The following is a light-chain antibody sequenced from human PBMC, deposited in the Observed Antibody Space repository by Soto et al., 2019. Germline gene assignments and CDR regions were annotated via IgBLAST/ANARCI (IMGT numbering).Light chain of an antibody. J-gene: IGKJ3*01. CDR2: WAS. CDR3: QQYYATPFT. V-gene: IGKV4-1*01. CDR1: QSVLYDSNNLNY. Sequence: DIVMTQSPDSLAVSLGERATINCKSSQSVLYDSNNLNYLAWYQQKPGEPHNLLIYWASTRESGVPDRFSGSGSGTDFTLTISSLQAEDVAVYYWQQYYATPFTFGPGTRVDI.